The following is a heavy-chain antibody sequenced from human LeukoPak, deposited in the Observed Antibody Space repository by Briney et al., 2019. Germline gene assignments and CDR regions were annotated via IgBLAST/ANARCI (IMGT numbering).Heavy chain of an antibody. CDR3: ARAYDFRDAFDI. Sequence: ASVKVSCKASGYTFTSYDINWVRQATGQGLEWMGWMNPNSGNTGYAQKFQGRVTMTRNTSISTAYMELSSLRSEDTAVYYCARAYDFRDAFDIWGQGTMVTVSS. D-gene: IGHD3-3*01. CDR1: GYTFTSYD. CDR2: MNPNSGNT. J-gene: IGHJ3*02. V-gene: IGHV1-8*01.